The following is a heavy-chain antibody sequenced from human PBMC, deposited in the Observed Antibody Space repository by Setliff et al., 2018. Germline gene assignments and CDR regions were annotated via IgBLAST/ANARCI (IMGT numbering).Heavy chain of an antibody. CDR1: GFIFSNFG. CDR2: IKQDGSVK. D-gene: IGHD6-13*01. V-gene: IGHV3-7*01. J-gene: IGHJ4*02. CDR3: ARDGSLAAAVVGTALDY. Sequence: QPGGSLRLSCGASGFIFSNFGMHWVRQAPGKGLEWVANIKQDGSVKNYVDSVKGRFSITRDNSKNTLYLQMNSLRAEDTAVYYCARDGSLAAAVVGTALDYWGQGTLVTVSS.